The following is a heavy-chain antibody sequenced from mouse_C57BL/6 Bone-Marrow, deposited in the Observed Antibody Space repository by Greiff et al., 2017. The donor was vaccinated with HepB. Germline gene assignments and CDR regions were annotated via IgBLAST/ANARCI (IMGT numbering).Heavy chain of an antibody. V-gene: IGHV15-2*01. CDR1: DSEVFPIAY. CDR3: ARRGYGSFYYAMDY. CDR2: ILPSIGRT. J-gene: IGHJ4*01. D-gene: IGHD1-1*01. Sequence: VKLQESGSELRSPGSSVKLSCKDFDSEVFPIAYMSWVRQKPGHGFEWIGGILPSIGRTIYGEKFEDKATLDADTLSNTAYLELNSLTSEDSAIYYCARRGYGSFYYAMDYWGQGTSVTVSS.